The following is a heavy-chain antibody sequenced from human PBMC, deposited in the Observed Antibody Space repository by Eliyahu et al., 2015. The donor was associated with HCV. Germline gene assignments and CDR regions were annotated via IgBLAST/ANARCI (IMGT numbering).Heavy chain of an antibody. J-gene: IGHJ4*02. V-gene: IGHV3-23*01. CDR3: AKDLLGPTVTPLFGY. CDR1: GFTFSSYA. D-gene: IGHD4-17*01. Sequence: EVQLLESGGGLVQPGGSLRLSCAASGFTFSSYAMGWVRXAPGKGLGWVSAISGSGGSTYYADSVKGRFTISRDNSKNTLYLQMNSLRAEDTAVYYCAKDLLGPTVTPLFGYWGQGTLVTVSS. CDR2: ISGSGGST.